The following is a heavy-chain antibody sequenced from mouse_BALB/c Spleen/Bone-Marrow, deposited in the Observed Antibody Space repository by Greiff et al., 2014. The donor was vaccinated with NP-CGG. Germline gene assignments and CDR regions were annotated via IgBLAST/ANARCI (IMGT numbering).Heavy chain of an antibody. V-gene: IGHV14-1*02. Sequence: EVQLQQSGAELVRPGALVKLSRKASGFNIKDYYMHWVKQRPEQGLEWIGWIDPENGNTIYDPKFQGKASITADTSSNTAYLQLSSLTSEDTAVYYCARSTTATDYAMDYWGQGTSVTVSS. CDR2: IDPENGNT. J-gene: IGHJ4*01. CDR3: ARSTTATDYAMDY. CDR1: GFNIKDYY. D-gene: IGHD1-2*01.